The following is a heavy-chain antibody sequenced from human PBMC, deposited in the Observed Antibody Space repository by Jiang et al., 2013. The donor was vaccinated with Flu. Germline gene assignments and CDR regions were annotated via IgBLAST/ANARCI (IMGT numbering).Heavy chain of an antibody. CDR3: TRLKDYNVDY. D-gene: IGHD4-11*01. CDR2: NSYTT. J-gene: IGHJ4*02. V-gene: IGHV3-72*01. Sequence: NSYTTEYAASVKGRFTISRDDSKNSLYLQMNSLKSEDTAVYYCTRLKDYNVDYWGQGTLVTVSS.